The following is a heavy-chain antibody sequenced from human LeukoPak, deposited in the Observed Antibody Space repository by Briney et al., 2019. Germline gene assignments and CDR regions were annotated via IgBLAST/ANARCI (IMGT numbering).Heavy chain of an antibody. Sequence: SETLSLTCAVYVGSFSGYYWTWIRQSPGKGLEWIGEINHSGNTNYNPSLKSRVTISVDTSKNQFSLKLNSVTAADTGVYYCARSPENYDILTGYYYYGMDVWGKGPRSPSPQ. CDR2: INHSGNT. CDR3: ARSPENYDILTGYYYYGMDV. J-gene: IGHJ6*01. CDR1: VGSFSGYY. D-gene: IGHD3-9*01. V-gene: IGHV4-34*01.